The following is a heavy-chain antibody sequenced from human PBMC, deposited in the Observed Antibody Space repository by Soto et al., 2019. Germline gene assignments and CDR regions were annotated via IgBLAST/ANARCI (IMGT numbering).Heavy chain of an antibody. D-gene: IGHD2-8*01. J-gene: IGHJ5*02. Sequence: SETLSLTCGVSGASISSRNWWSWVRQSPAKGLEWIGEIYHTGTTNYNPSLKSRVTLSVDKSKNQFSLTLTSVTAADTAVCYCVKRSIVPLNWFDPWGQGTLVTVSS. CDR1: GASISSRNW. CDR2: IYHTGTT. CDR3: VKRSIVPLNWFDP. V-gene: IGHV4-4*02.